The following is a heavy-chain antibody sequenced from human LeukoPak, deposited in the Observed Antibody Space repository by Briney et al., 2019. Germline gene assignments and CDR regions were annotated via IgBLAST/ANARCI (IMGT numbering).Heavy chain of an antibody. V-gene: IGHV4-30-4*01. J-gene: IGHJ4*02. D-gene: IGHD3-22*01. CDR3: ANHHRTIITMIARAGYFDY. CDR1: GGSISSGDYY. CDR2: IYYSGST. Sequence: SQTLSLTCTVSGGSISSGDYYWSWIRQPPGKGLEWIGYIYYSGSTYYNPSLKSRVTISVDTSKNQFSLKLSSVTAADTAVYYCANHHRTIITMIARAGYFDYWGQGTLVTVSS.